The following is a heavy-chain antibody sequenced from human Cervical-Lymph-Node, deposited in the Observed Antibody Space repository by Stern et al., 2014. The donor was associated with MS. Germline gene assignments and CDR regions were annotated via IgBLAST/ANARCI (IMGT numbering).Heavy chain of an antibody. CDR2: IFPVCGTP. CDR1: GGTFSKFP. J-gene: IGHJ5*02. V-gene: IGHV1-69*01. Sequence: QVPLVESGPEVTKPGSSVKVSCQASGGTFSKFPSSWVRQVPGPGLEWMGGIFPVCGTPTYAQEFRGRVTITADVSTSTLYMELSSLRSDDTAVYYCALSSETSDRWYSLGYDLWGQGTLVTVSS. CDR3: ALSSETSDRWYSLGYDL. D-gene: IGHD6-13*01.